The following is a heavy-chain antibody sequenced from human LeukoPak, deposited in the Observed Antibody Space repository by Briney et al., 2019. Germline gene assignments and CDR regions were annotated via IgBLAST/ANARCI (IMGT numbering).Heavy chain of an antibody. D-gene: IGHD4-17*01. V-gene: IGHV3-30-3*01. CDR3: AGPYDYGDLSY. Sequence: GGSLRLSCAASGFTFSSYAMHWVRQAPGKGLEWVAVISYDGSNKYYADSVKGRFTISRDNSKNTLYLQMNSLRAEDTAVYYCAGPYDYGDLSYWGQGSLVSVSS. CDR2: ISYDGSNK. J-gene: IGHJ4*02. CDR1: GFTFSSYA.